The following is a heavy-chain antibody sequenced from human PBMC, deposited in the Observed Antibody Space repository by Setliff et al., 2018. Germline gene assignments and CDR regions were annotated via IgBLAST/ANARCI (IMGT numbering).Heavy chain of an antibody. CDR3: ARSLGYSSSSVDY. CDR1: GYSISSGYY. V-gene: IGHV4-38-2*01. J-gene: IGHJ4*02. D-gene: IGHD6-6*01. Sequence: SETLSLTCAVSGYSISSGYYWGWIRQPPGKGLEWIGSIYHSGSTYYNPSLKSRVTISVDTSKNQFSLKLSSVTAADTAVYYCARSLGYSSSSVDYWGQGTLVTVSS. CDR2: IYHSGST.